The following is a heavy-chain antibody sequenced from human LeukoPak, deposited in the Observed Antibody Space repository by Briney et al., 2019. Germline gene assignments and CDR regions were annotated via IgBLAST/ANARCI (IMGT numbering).Heavy chain of an antibody. V-gene: IGHV3-74*01. CDR2: INSDGSST. J-gene: IGHJ6*04. D-gene: IGHD6-13*01. CDR3: ARRRQLVQNFAYYYYGMDV. Sequence: GGSLRLSCAASGFTFSSYWIHWVRQAPGKGLVWVSRINSDGSSTSYADSVKGRFTISRDNAKNTLYLQMNSLRAEDTAVYYCARRRQLVQNFAYYYYGMDVWGKGTTVTVSS. CDR1: GFTFSSYW.